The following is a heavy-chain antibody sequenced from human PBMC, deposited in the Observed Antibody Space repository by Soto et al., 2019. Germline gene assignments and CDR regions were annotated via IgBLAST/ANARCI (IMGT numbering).Heavy chain of an antibody. CDR2: ISAYNGNT. D-gene: IGHD6-19*01. J-gene: IGHJ6*02. CDR1: GYTFTSYG. V-gene: IGHV1-18*01. CDR3: ARGVTYSSGWYPHYYYYYGMDV. Sequence: QVQLVQSGAEVKKPGASVKVSCKASGYTFTSYGISWVRQAPGQGLEWMGWISAYNGNTNYAQKLQGRVTMTTDTSTSTAYMELRSMRSDDTAVYYCARGVTYSSGWYPHYYYYYGMDVWGQGTTVTVSS.